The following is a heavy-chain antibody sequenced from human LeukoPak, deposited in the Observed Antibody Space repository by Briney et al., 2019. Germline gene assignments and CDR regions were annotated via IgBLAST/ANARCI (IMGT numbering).Heavy chain of an antibody. CDR3: ARAGYGDSDFDY. D-gene: IGHD4-17*01. CDR1: GYSISTSYY. CDR2: IYHSGNT. J-gene: IGHJ4*02. Sequence: PSETLSLTCTVSGYSISTSYYWGWIRRPPGKGLEWIGSIYHSGNTYYNPSHKSRVTISVDTSKNQFSLKLNSVTAADTAVYYCARAGYGDSDFDYWGQGTLVTVSS. V-gene: IGHV4-38-2*02.